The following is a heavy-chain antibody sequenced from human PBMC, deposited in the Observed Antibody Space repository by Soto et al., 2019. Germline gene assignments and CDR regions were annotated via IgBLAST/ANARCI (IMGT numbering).Heavy chain of an antibody. D-gene: IGHD4-17*01. CDR3: ARHKLGDYGLFQH. V-gene: IGHV4-39*01. CDR1: GGSISSSSYY. Sequence: QLQLQESGPGLVKPSETLSLTCTVSGGSISSSSYYCGWIRQPPGKGLEWIGSIYYSGSTYYNPSLKSRVTISVDTSKNQFSLKLSSVTAADTAVYYCARHKLGDYGLFQHWGQGTLVTVSS. J-gene: IGHJ1*01. CDR2: IYYSGST.